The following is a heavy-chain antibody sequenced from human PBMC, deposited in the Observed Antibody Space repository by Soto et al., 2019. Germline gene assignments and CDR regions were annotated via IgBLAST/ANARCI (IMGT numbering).Heavy chain of an antibody. CDR3: ATVPYGGSYWREFDY. V-gene: IGHV3-21*01. CDR2: IFISSSYI. CDR1: GFTFSSYS. D-gene: IGHD1-26*01. Sequence: EVQLVESGGGLVKPGGSLRLSCAASGFTFSSYSMNWVRQAPGKGLEWVSSIFISSSYIYYADSVKGRFTISRDNAKNSLYLQMNSLRADDTAVYYCATVPYGGSYWREFDYWGQGTLVTVSS. J-gene: IGHJ4*02.